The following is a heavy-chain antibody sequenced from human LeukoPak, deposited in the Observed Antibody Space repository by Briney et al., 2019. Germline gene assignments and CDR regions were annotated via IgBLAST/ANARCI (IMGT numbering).Heavy chain of an antibody. CDR2: INPSGGST. Sequence: ASVKVSCKASGYTFTSYYMHWVRQAPGQGLEWMGIINPSGGSTSYAQKFQGRVTMTRDTSPSTVYMELGSLRSEDTAVYYCARDLGIGVGDTAGHAFDIWGQGTMVTVSS. V-gene: IGHV1-46*01. D-gene: IGHD1-26*01. J-gene: IGHJ3*02. CDR3: ARDLGIGVGDTAGHAFDI. CDR1: GYTFTSYY.